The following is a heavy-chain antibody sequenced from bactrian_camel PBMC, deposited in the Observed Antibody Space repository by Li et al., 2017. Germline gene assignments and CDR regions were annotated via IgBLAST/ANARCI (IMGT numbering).Heavy chain of an antibody. V-gene: IGHV3S55*01. D-gene: IGHD2*01. Sequence: HVQLVESGGGSVQTGETLRLSCLGVGVAFEGADMNWYRLPPGKRCELVASISSDGRTYCTDSVKGRFTISQDNTKNMLDLQMTNLQPEDTAMYYCADRIQSAPAYYSGGRYCNHVESFIDKTYNYWGQGTQVTVS. CDR2: ISSDGRT. J-gene: IGHJ4*01. CDR1: GVAFEGAD. CDR3: ADRIQSAPAYYSGGRYCNHVESFIDKTYNY.